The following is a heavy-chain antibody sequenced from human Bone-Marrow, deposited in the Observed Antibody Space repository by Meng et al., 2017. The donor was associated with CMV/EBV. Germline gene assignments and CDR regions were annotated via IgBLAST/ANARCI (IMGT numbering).Heavy chain of an antibody. CDR2: ISGSGGGI. D-gene: IGHD3-10*01. J-gene: IGHJ4*02. Sequence: GFTFNIYGMTWVRLAPGKGLEWVSVISGSGGGIHYADSVKGRLTISRDNSKNTLYLQMNSLRAEDTAEYYCAKGYYFSSLGTYFFESWGQGTLVTVSS. CDR1: GFTFNIYG. V-gene: IGHV3-23*01. CDR3: AKGYYFSSLGTYFFES.